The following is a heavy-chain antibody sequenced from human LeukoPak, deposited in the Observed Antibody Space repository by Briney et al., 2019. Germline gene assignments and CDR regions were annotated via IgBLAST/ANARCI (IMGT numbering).Heavy chain of an antibody. CDR1: GFTFSSYA. J-gene: IGHJ4*02. CDR2: ISYDGSNK. V-gene: IGHV3-30-3*01. Sequence: PGGSLRLSCAASGFTFSSYAMHWVRQAPGKGLEWVAVISYDGSNKYYADSVKGRFTISRDNSKSTLSLQINSLRAEDTAVYYCAKDPYYDILTGYYYFDYWGQGTLVTVSS. CDR3: AKDPYYDILTGYYYFDY. D-gene: IGHD3-9*01.